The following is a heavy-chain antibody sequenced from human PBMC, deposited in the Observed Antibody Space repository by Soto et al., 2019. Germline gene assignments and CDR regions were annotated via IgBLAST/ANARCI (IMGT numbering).Heavy chain of an antibody. V-gene: IGHV4-30-4*01. CDR1: GGSISSGDYY. CDR3: ARVNYDSSGYYYRMDV. CDR2: IYYSGST. D-gene: IGHD3-22*01. J-gene: IGHJ6*02. Sequence: NPSETLSLTCTVSGGSISSGDYYWSWIRQPPGKGLEWIGYIYYSGSTYYNPSLKSRLTISVDTSKNLFSLKLSSVTAADTAVYYCARVNYDSSGYYYRMDVWGQGTTVTVSS.